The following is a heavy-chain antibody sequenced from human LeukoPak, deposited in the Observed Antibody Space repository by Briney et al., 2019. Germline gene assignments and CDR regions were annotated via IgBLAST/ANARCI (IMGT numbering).Heavy chain of an antibody. V-gene: IGHV3-23*01. CDR3: AKEDTRFGESGAAAFDI. J-gene: IGHJ3*02. Sequence: PGGSLRLSCAASGFTFSSYAMSWVRQAPGKGLEWVSAISGSGGSTYYADSVKGRFTISRDNSKNTLYLQMNSLRAEDTAVYYCAKEDTRFGESGAAAFDIWGQGTMVTVSS. CDR1: GFTFSSYA. D-gene: IGHD3-10*01. CDR2: ISGSGGST.